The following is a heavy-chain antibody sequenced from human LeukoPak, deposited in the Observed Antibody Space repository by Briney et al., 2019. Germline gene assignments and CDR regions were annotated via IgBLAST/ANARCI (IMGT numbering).Heavy chain of an antibody. CDR3: AAESGVVVPAAIDHYYYYYMDV. D-gene: IGHD2-2*01. J-gene: IGHJ6*03. CDR2: IVVGSGNT. V-gene: IGHV1-58*01. CDR1: GFTFTSSA. Sequence: SVKVSCKASGFTFTSSAVQWVRQARGQRLEWIGWIVVGSGNTNYAQKFQERVTITRDMSTSTACMELSSLRSEDTAVYYCAAESGVVVPAAIDHYYYYYMDVWGKGTTVTVSS.